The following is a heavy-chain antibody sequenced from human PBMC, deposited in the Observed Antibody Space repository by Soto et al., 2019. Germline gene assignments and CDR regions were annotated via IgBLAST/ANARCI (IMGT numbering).Heavy chain of an antibody. CDR2: IYYSGST. CDR3: ARDLQYSRLFYGMDV. V-gene: IGHV4-31*03. D-gene: IGHD6-13*01. J-gene: IGHJ6*02. Sequence: QVQLQESGPGLVKPSQTLSLTCTVSGGSISSGGYYWSWIRQHPGKGLEWIGYIYYSGSTYYNPSLKSRVTXSIXXSXNQFSLKLSSVTAADTAVYYCARDLQYSRLFYGMDVWGQGTTVTVSS. CDR1: GGSISSGGYY.